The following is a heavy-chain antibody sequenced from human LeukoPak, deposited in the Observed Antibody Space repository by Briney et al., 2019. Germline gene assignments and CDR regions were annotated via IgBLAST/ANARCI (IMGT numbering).Heavy chain of an antibody. CDR3: ARGSVGLLGPNWFDP. D-gene: IGHD3-22*01. J-gene: IGHJ5*02. Sequence: SVKVSCKASGGTFSSYAISWVRQAPGQGLEWMGGIIPIFGTANYAQKFQGRVTITADESTSTAYMELGSLRSEDTAVYYCARGSVGLLGPNWFDPWGQGTLVTVSS. V-gene: IGHV1-69*13. CDR2: IIPIFGTA. CDR1: GGTFSSYA.